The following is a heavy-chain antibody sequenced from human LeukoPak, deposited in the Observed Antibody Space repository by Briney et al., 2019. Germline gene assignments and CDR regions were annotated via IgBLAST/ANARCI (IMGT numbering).Heavy chain of an antibody. CDR3: ARVNRGDAFDI. CDR2: ISTDGSEI. Sequence: GGSRRLSCAGSGYIFSSYWMHWVRQAPGKGLVWVSGISTDGSEIYYADFVKGRFTISRDNSKNTLYLQMNSLRAEDTAVYYCARVNRGDAFDIWGQGTLVTVSS. D-gene: IGHD3-16*02. V-gene: IGHV3-74*01. J-gene: IGHJ3*02. CDR1: GYIFSSYW.